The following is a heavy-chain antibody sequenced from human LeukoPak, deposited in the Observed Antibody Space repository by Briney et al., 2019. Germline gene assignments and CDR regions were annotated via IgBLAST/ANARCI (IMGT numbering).Heavy chain of an antibody. CDR1: GVSISSSNW. Sequence: PSETLSLTCVVSGVSISSSNWWSWVRQPPGKGLECTGEIFYSGSTKYNTSLKSRVTVSLDKSKNPFSLTLSCVTAADTAIYYCASAIGYFSSVSCTQIDYWGQGTLVTVSS. J-gene: IGHJ4*02. D-gene: IGHD2-2*01. CDR2: IFYSGST. V-gene: IGHV4-4*02. CDR3: ASAIGYFSSVSCTQIDY.